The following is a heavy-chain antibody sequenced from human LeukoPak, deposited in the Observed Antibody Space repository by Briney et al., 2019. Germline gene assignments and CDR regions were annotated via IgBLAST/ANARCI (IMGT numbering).Heavy chain of an antibody. V-gene: IGHV3-21*01. Sequence: GGSLRLSCAASGFTFSSYSMNWVRQAPGKGLEWVSSISSSSSYIYYADSVKGRFTISRDNAKNSLYLQMNSLRAEDTAVYYCARASEDYDYVWGSYRLYYYGMDVWGKGTTVTVSS. CDR2: ISSSSSYI. D-gene: IGHD3-16*02. CDR3: ARASEDYDYVWGSYRLYYYGMDV. CDR1: GFTFSSYS. J-gene: IGHJ6*04.